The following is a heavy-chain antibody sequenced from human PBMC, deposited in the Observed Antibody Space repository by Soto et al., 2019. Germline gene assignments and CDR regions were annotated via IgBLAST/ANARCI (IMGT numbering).Heavy chain of an antibody. CDR1: GGSISSGGYY. J-gene: IGHJ5*02. Sequence: SETLSLTCTVSGGSISSGGYYWSWIRQHPGKGLEWIGYIYYSGSTYYNPSLKSRVTISVDTSKNQFSLKLSSVTAADTAVYYCARALDYYDSSGYVNWFDPWGQGTLVTVS. D-gene: IGHD3-22*01. CDR2: IYYSGST. V-gene: IGHV4-31*03. CDR3: ARALDYYDSSGYVNWFDP.